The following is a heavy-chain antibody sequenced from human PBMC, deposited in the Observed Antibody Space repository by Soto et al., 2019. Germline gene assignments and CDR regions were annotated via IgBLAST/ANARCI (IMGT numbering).Heavy chain of an antibody. CDR2: INAGNGNT. CDR3: ARTLVAATGEPFDY. CDR1: GYTFTTYA. Sequence: GASVKVSCKACGYTFTTYAMNWVRQAPGQRLEWMGWINAGNGNTKYSQKFQGRVTITSDTSASTAYMELSSLRSEDTAVYYCARTLVAATGEPFDYWGQGTLVTVSS. V-gene: IGHV1-3*01. D-gene: IGHD6-19*01. J-gene: IGHJ4*02.